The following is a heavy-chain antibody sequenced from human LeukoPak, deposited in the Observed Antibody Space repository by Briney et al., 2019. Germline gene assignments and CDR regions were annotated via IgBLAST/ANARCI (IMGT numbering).Heavy chain of an antibody. CDR2: IIPIFGTA. V-gene: IGHV1-69*06. CDR1: GGTFSSYA. J-gene: IGHJ6*03. CDR3: ARSGPLWSGYYTGDYYYYMDV. D-gene: IGHD3-3*01. Sequence: ASVKVSCKASGGTFSSYAISWVRQAPGQGLEWMGGIIPIFGTANYAQKFQGRVTITADKSTSTAYMELSSLRSEDTAVYYCARSGPLWSGYYTGDYYYYMDVWGKGTTVTVSS.